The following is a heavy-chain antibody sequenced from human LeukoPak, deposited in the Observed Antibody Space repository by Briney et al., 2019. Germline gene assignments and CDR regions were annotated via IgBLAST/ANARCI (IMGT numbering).Heavy chain of an antibody. CDR2: IRSKAYGGTT. CDR3: TRAQFPSYYHYYYMDV. D-gene: IGHD4-11*01. CDR1: GFTFGAYG. J-gene: IGHJ6*03. V-gene: IGHV3-49*04. Sequence: PGGSLRLSCAASGFTFGAYGMSWVRQAPGKGLEWVGFIRSKAYGGTTEYAASVKGRFTISRDDSKSIAYLQMNSLKTEDTAVYYCTRAQFPSYYHYYYMDVWGKGTTVTVSS.